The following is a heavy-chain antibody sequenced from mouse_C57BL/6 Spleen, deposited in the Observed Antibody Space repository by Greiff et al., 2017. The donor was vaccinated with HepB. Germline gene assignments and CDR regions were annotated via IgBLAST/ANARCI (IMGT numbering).Heavy chain of an antibody. CDR3: ARSDDYDVYYAMDY. CDR2: INPYNGGT. CDR1: GYTFTDYY. Sequence: VQLKQSGPVLVKPGASVKMSCKASGYTFTDYYMNWVKQSHGKSLEWIGIINPYNGGTSYNQKFKGKATLTVDKSSSTAYMELNSLTSEDSAVYYCARSDDYDVYYAMDYWGQGTSVTVSS. J-gene: IGHJ4*01. D-gene: IGHD2-4*01. V-gene: IGHV1-19*01.